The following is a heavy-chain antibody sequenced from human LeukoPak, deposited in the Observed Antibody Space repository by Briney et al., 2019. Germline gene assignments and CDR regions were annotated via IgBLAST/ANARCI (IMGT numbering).Heavy chain of an antibody. D-gene: IGHD5-18*01. CDR2: IIPIFATA. CDR3: ARTPSPSGYSYGSYFDY. V-gene: IGHV1-69*06. Sequence: ASVKVSCKASGGTFSSYAISWVRQAPGQGLEWMGGIIPIFATANYAQKFQGRVTITADKSTSTAYMELSSLRSEDTAVYYCARTPSPSGYSYGSYFDYWGQGTLVTVSS. J-gene: IGHJ4*02. CDR1: GGTFSSYA.